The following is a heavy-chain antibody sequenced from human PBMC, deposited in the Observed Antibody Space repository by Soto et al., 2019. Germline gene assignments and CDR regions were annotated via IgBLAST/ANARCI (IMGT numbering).Heavy chain of an antibody. D-gene: IGHD6-13*01. CDR3: ARTDIKQQLGPFDY. J-gene: IGHJ4*02. Sequence: GGSLILSCAASGFTFDDYTMHWVRQAPGKGLEWVSLISWDGGSTYYADSVKGRFTISRDNSKNSLYLQMNSLRTEDTALYYCARTDIKQQLGPFDYWGQGTLVTVSS. CDR2: ISWDGGST. CDR1: GFTFDDYT. V-gene: IGHV3-43*01.